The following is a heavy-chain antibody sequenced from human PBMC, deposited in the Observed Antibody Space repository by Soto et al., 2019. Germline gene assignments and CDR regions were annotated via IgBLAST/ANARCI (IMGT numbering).Heavy chain of an antibody. CDR3: ARVGSIAVAQPHYFDY. D-gene: IGHD6-19*01. CDR1: GYSFTSYA. V-gene: IGHV1-3*01. CDR2: INAGNGNT. Sequence: ASVKVSCKACGYSFTSYAMHWVRQAPGQRLEWMGWINAGNGNTKYSQKFQGRVTITRDTSASTAYMELSSLRSEDTAVYYCARVGSIAVAQPHYFDYWGQGTLVTVSS. J-gene: IGHJ4*02.